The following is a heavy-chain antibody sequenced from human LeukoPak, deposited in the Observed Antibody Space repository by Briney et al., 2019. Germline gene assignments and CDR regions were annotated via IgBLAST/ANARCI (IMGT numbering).Heavy chain of an antibody. CDR1: GGSISSSSYY. Sequence: IPSETLSLTCTVSGGSISSSSYYWGWIRQPPGKGLEWIGSIYYSGSTYYNPSLKSRVTISVDTSKNQFSLKLSSVTAADTAVYYCARQTTYYDYVWGSYRSILFGYWGQGTLVTVSS. CDR2: IYYSGST. J-gene: IGHJ4*02. CDR3: ARQTTYYDYVWGSYRSILFGY. D-gene: IGHD3-16*02. V-gene: IGHV4-39*01.